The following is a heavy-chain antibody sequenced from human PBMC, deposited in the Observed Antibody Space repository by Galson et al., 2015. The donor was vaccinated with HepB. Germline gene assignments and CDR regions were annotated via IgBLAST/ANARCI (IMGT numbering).Heavy chain of an antibody. CDR3: TRGDY. J-gene: IGHJ4*02. Sequence: VKVSCKASGYTFTSYDINWVRQATGQGLEWMGSMTPKSDNTGYAQKLQGRVTLTRSTSTATVYMELRSLRSEDTAVYYCTRGDYWGQGTLVTVSS. V-gene: IGHV1-8*01. CDR2: MTPKSDNT. CDR1: GYTFTSYD.